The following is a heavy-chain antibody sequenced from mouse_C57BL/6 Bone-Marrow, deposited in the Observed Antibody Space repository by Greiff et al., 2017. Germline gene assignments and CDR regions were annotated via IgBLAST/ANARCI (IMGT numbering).Heavy chain of an antibody. J-gene: IGHJ4*01. CDR3: ARGNRGDY. CDR1: GYTFTSYW. D-gene: IGHD2-1*01. V-gene: IGHV1-50*01. Sequence: QVQLQQPGAELLKPGASVKLSCKASGYTFTSYWMQWVKQRPGQGLEWIGEIDPSDSYTNYNQKFKGKATLTVDTSSSTAYMQLSSLTSEDSAVYYCARGNRGDYWGQGTSVTVSS. CDR2: IDPSDSYT.